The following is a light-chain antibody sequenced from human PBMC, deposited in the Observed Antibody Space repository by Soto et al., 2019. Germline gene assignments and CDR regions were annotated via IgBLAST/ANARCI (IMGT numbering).Light chain of an antibody. CDR2: GVS. CDR3: QQYTESRT. V-gene: IGKV3-20*01. J-gene: IGKJ1*01. Sequence: ENMLKPSTGTLSLSTWESAPLYCRASQSISSSYFAWYQQKPGQAPRLLVYGVSSRATDVPDRFSGSGSGTDFTLTISRLEPEDFAVYYCQQYTESRTFGQGPMV. CDR1: QSISSSY.